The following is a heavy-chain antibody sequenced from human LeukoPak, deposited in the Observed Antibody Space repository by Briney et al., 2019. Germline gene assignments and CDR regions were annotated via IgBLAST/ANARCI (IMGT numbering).Heavy chain of an antibody. Sequence: PSETLSLTCTVSGGSISSSSYYWGWLRQPPGKGLEWIGSIYYSGSTYYNPSLKSRVTISVDTSKNQFSLKLSSVTAADTAVYYCARGITMVRGVIDVSWFDPWGQGTLVTVSS. CDR3: ARGITMVRGVIDVSWFDP. D-gene: IGHD3-10*01. CDR2: IYYSGST. V-gene: IGHV4-39*01. J-gene: IGHJ5*02. CDR1: GGSISSSSYY.